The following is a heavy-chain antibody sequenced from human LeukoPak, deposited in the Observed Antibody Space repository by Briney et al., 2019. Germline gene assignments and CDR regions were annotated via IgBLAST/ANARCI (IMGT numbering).Heavy chain of an antibody. CDR1: GFTFSSYG. Sequence: GGSLRLSYAASGFTFSSYGMHWVRQAPGKGLEWVAVIWYDGKKKYYADSVKGRFTISRDNSKNTLYLQMDSLGAEDTALYYCAKANGYNNGRFDFWGQGILITVSS. J-gene: IGHJ4*02. D-gene: IGHD5-18*01. V-gene: IGHV3-33*06. CDR2: IWYDGKKK. CDR3: AKANGYNNGRFDF.